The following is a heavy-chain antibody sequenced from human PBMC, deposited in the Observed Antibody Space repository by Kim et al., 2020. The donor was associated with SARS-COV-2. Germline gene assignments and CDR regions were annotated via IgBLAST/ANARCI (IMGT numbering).Heavy chain of an antibody. Sequence: GGSLRLSCAASGFTFSSYAMSWVRQAPGKGLEWVSAISGSGGSTYYADSVKGRFTISRDNSKNTLYLQMNSLRAEDTAVYYCAKDLAIAAAGLNWFDPWGQGTLVTVSS. CDR2: ISGSGGST. J-gene: IGHJ5*02. D-gene: IGHD6-13*01. V-gene: IGHV3-23*01. CDR1: GFTFSSYA. CDR3: AKDLAIAAAGLNWFDP.